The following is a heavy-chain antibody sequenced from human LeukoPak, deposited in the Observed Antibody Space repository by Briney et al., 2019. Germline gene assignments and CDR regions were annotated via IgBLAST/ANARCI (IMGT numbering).Heavy chain of an antibody. CDR2: IYSDGST. CDR1: GLTVSSNY. CDR3: ARDHRIGGS. J-gene: IGHJ4*02. Sequence: GGSLRLSCAASGLTVSSNYMSWVRQAPGKGLEWVSVIYSDGSTFYADSVKGRFTISRDNSKNTLYLQMNSLRADDTAVYFCARDHRIGGSWGQGTLVTVSS. D-gene: IGHD3-16*01. V-gene: IGHV3-53*01.